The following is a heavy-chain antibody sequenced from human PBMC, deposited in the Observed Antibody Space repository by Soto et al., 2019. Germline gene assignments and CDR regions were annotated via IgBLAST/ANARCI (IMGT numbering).Heavy chain of an antibody. V-gene: IGHV5-10-1*01. J-gene: IGHJ4*02. CDR2: IDPSDSYT. CDR1: GYSFTSYW. CDR3: ARLEEYRAHLGNY. Sequence: GESLKISCKGSGYSFTSYWISWVRQMPGKGLEWMGRIDPSDSYTNYSPSFQGHVTISADKSISTAYLQWSSLKASDPAMYYCARLEEYRAHLGNYWGQGTLVTVSS. D-gene: IGHD6-6*01.